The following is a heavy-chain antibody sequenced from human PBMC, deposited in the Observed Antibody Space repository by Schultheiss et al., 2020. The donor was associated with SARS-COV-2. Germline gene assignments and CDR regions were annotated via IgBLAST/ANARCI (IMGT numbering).Heavy chain of an antibody. CDR3: ARGGSVVAATLFNY. D-gene: IGHD2-15*01. CDR1: GGSISSYY. J-gene: IGHJ4*02. CDR2: IYYSGST. Sequence: SETLSLTCTVSGGSISSYYWSWIRQPAGKGLEWIGYIYYSGSTNYNPSLKSRVTMSVDTSKNQFSLKLSSVTAADTAVYYCARGGSVVAATLFNYWGQGTLVTVSS. V-gene: IGHV4-59*01.